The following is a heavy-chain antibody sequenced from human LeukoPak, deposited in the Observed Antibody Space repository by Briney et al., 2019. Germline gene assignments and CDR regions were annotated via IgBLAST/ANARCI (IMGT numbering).Heavy chain of an antibody. CDR1: GFTFSSYS. CDR3: ARVGYDYMAPFDY. D-gene: IGHD5-12*01. J-gene: IGHJ4*02. CDR2: ISIISISGSTI. V-gene: IGHV3-48*02. Sequence: GGSLRLSCAASGFTFSSYSMNWVRQAPGKGLEWVSYISIISISGSTIYYADSVKGRFTISRDNAKNSLYLQMNSLRDEDTAVYYCARVGYDYMAPFDYWGQGTLVTVSS.